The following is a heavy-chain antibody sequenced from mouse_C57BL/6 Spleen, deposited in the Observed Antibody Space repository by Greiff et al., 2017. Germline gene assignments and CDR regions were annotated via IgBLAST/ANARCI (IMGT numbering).Heavy chain of an antibody. J-gene: IGHJ1*03. CDR2: ISNLAYSI. Sequence: EVKLMESGGGLVQPGGSLKLSCAASGFTFSDYGMAWVRQAPRKGPEWVAFISNLAYSIYYADTVTGRFTISRENAKNTLYLEMSSLRSEDTAMYYCARRFYYDYEAGFDVWGTGTTVTVSS. CDR1: GFTFSDYG. V-gene: IGHV5-15*01. D-gene: IGHD2-4*01. CDR3: ARRFYYDYEAGFDV.